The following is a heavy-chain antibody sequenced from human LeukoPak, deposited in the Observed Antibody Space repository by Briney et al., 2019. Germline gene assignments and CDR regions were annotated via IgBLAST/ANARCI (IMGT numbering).Heavy chain of an antibody. D-gene: IGHD6-19*01. V-gene: IGHV4-31*03. J-gene: IGHJ4*02. CDR3: ARGSGGWLRFDY. Sequence: SENLPLTCTVSGRYIHSGGYYWSWIRQHPGKGMEWIWYFYYSGITYYTPSRKSRITISLDTSKTQFSLKRSSVTAADTAVYYSARGSGGWLRFDYWGQGALGTVSS. CDR2: FYYSGIT. CDR1: GRYIHSGGYY.